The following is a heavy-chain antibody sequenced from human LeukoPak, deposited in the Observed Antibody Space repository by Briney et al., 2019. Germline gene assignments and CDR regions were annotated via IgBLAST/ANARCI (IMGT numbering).Heavy chain of an antibody. CDR3: ASTPDAPYCSSTSCYTFRFDP. J-gene: IGHJ5*02. D-gene: IGHD2-2*02. V-gene: IGHV4-38-2*01. Sequence: SETLSLTSAVSGYSISSGYYWGWIRQPPGKGLEWIGSIYHSGSTYYNPSLKSRVTISVDTSKNQFSLKLSSVTAADTAVYYCASTPDAPYCSSTSCYTFRFDPWGQGTLVTVSS. CDR2: IYHSGST. CDR1: GYSISSGYY.